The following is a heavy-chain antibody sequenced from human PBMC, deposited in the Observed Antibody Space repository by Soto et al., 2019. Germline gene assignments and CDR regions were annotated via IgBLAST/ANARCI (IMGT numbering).Heavy chain of an antibody. Sequence: GGSLRLSXSASGFTFSSYAMHWVRQAPGKGLEYVSAISSNGGSTYYADSVKGRFTISRDNSKNTLYLQMSSLRAEDTAVYYCVKDRFYSSSRYYFDYWGQGTLVTVSS. V-gene: IGHV3-64D*06. D-gene: IGHD6-6*01. J-gene: IGHJ4*02. CDR2: ISSNGGST. CDR3: VKDRFYSSSRYYFDY. CDR1: GFTFSSYA.